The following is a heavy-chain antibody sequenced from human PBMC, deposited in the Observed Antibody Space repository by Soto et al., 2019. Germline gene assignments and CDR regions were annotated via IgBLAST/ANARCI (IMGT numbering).Heavy chain of an antibody. J-gene: IGHJ5*02. CDR2: LHFRGYT. Sequence: SETLSLTCTVSGCSIGSQYWTWVRQSPGKGLEWIVHLHFRGYTNYNPSLQSRVTISSARSTDQVSLTLTAVTAADTAIYYCATYWGTDRPTLWFDLWG. D-gene: IGHD3-16*01. CDR1: GCSIGSQY. V-gene: IGHV4-59*11. CDR3: ATYWGTDRPTLWFDL.